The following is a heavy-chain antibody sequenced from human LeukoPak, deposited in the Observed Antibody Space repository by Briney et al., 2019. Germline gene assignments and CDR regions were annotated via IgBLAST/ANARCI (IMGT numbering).Heavy chain of an antibody. Sequence: GGSLRLSCATSGFTFTTFWMHWVRQVPGKGLVWVSRINHDGSSTNYADSVKGRFTISRDNAKNTVYLQMKSLRAEDTAVYYCVRDWGYDSSGYWQKYFDTWGQGTLVTVSS. D-gene: IGHD3-22*01. CDR3: VRDWGYDSSGYWQKYFDT. V-gene: IGHV3-74*01. CDR1: GFTFTTFW. CDR2: INHDGSST. J-gene: IGHJ4*02.